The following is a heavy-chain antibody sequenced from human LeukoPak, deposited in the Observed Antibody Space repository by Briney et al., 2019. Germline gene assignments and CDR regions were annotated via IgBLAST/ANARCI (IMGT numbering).Heavy chain of an antibody. V-gene: IGHV3-21*01. CDR2: ISSSSSYI. D-gene: IGHD6-13*01. Sequence: GGSLRLSCAAPGFTFSSYSMNWVRQAPGKGLEWVSSISSSSSYIYYADSVKGRFTISRDNAKNSLYLQMNSLRAEDTAVYYCARDPHKSSSWYHIDYWGQGTLVTVSS. CDR3: ARDPHKSSSWYHIDY. CDR1: GFTFSSYS. J-gene: IGHJ4*02.